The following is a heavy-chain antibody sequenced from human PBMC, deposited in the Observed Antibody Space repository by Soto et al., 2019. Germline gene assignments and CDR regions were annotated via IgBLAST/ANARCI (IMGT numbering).Heavy chain of an antibody. CDR3: SYDTFGDKDF. V-gene: IGHV3-23*01. CDR2: ISGSGGTT. Sequence: GGSLRLSCAASGFTFSSYAMSWVRQTPGRGLESVSAISGSGGTTHYADSVKGRFTISRDNSKNTLYLQMNSLGVEDTALYYCSYDTFGDKDFWGQGTPVTVAS. J-gene: IGHJ4*02. D-gene: IGHD3-9*01. CDR1: GFTFSSYA.